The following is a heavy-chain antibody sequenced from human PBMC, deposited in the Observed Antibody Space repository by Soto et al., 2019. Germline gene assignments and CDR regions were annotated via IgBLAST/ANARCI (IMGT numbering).Heavy chain of an antibody. CDR3: ASWSPDGYGMDV. D-gene: IGHD2-8*02. J-gene: IGHJ6*02. Sequence: QVQLVQSGAEVKKPGSSVKVSCKASGGTFSSYAISWVRQAPGQGLEWWGGIIPIFGTENYAQKFQGRVTITADESTSTAYMELSSLRSEDTAVYYCASWSPDGYGMDVWGQGTTVTVSS. CDR1: GGTFSSYA. V-gene: IGHV1-69*01. CDR2: IIPIFGTE.